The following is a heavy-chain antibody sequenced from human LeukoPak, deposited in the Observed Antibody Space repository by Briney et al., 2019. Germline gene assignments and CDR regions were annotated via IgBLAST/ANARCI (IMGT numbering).Heavy chain of an antibody. J-gene: IGHJ4*02. CDR1: GYTFTGYY. D-gene: IGHD6-13*01. V-gene: IGHV1-2*02. CDR3: ARTWGIAAVIDY. Sequence: APVKVSCKASGYTFTGYYIHWVRQAPGQGLEWMGWINPNIGGTNYAQKFQGRVAMTRDTSISTAYMDLSRLRSDDTAVYYCARTWGIAAVIDYWGQGTLVTVSS. CDR2: INPNIGGT.